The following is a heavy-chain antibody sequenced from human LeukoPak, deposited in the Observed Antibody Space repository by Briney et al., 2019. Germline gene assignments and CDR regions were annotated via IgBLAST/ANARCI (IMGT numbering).Heavy chain of an antibody. D-gene: IGHD2-15*01. J-gene: IGHJ4*02. CDR1: GFPFRSYE. V-gene: IGHV3-48*03. Sequence: HPGGPLRLSCGASGFPFRSYEMNGVPEAPGKGLEWLSYISSSGSSIYYADSVKGRFTISRDNAKNSLHLQMNSLRAEDTAVYYCARGSSGYWGQGSLVTISS. CDR2: ISSSGSSI. CDR3: ARGSSGY.